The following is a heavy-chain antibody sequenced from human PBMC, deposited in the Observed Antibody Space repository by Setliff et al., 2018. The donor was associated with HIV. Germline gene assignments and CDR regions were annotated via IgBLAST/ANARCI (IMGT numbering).Heavy chain of an antibody. D-gene: IGHD3-16*01. CDR2: ISGSGDIT. Sequence: AGSLRLSCAASGFTFSSYSMTWVRQAPGKGLEWVSVISGSGDITAYAASVKGRFTISRDNSKNTLFLQMNRLRSEDTDVYYCTKGGRRDYFQYWGQGTLVTVSS. V-gene: IGHV3-23*01. CDR3: TKGGRRDYFQY. J-gene: IGHJ1*01. CDR1: GFTFSSYS.